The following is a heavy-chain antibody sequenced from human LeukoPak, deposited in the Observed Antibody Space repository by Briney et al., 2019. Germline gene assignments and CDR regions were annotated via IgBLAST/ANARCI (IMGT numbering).Heavy chain of an antibody. V-gene: IGHV3-21*01. D-gene: IGHD6-13*01. CDR2: ISSSSSYI. J-gene: IGHJ4*02. CDR1: GFTFSSYS. CDR3: AAYSSSWSPSDY. Sequence: GGSLRLSCAASGFTFSSYSMNWLRQAPGKGREWVSSISSSSSYIYYADSVKGRFTISRDNAKNSLYLQMNSLRAEDTAVYYCAAYSSSWSPSDYWGQGTLVTVSS.